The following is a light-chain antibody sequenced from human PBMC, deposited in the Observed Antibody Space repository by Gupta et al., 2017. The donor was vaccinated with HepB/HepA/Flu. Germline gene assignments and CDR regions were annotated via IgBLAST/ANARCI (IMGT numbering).Light chain of an antibody. CDR1: TSNLGAGFD. CDR2: GNN. V-gene: IGLV1-40*01. Sequence: QSVLTQPPSVSGAPGQRVTISCTGSTSNLGAGFDVHWYQQFPGSGPNLLIYGNNNRPSGVPDRFSGSKSGTSASLAITGLQTEDEAYYYCQSYDSSLSGWGVFGGGTKVTVL. J-gene: IGLJ2*01. CDR3: QSYDSSLSGWGV.